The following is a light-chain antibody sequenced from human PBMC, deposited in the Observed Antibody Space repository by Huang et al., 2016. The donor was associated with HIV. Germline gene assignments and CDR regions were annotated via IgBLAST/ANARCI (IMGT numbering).Light chain of an antibody. CDR2: SAS. V-gene: IGKV1-39*01. Sequence: IQMTQSPTSLSASVGDRVSIVCRASQSISTYLNWYQQKPGKAPKLLISSASTLQRGVPSRFSGSGSGTEFTLTIRGLQLDDFATYYCQQSYSALSSFGPGTRL. J-gene: IGKJ5*01. CDR1: QSISTY. CDR3: QQSYSALSS.